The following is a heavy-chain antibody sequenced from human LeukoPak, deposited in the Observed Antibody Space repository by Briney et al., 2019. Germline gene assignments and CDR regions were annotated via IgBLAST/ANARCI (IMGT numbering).Heavy chain of an antibody. Sequence: GASVKVSCKASGYTFTSYYMHWVRQAPGQGLEWMGRINPSGASTNYAQKFQGRVNMTRDTSTNTVYMELGSLRSEDTAVYYCARVAAAGFAYDKFDPWGQGTLVTVSS. V-gene: IGHV1-46*01. CDR2: INPSGAST. D-gene: IGHD6-13*01. J-gene: IGHJ5*02. CDR3: ARVAAAGFAYDKFDP. CDR1: GYTFTSYY.